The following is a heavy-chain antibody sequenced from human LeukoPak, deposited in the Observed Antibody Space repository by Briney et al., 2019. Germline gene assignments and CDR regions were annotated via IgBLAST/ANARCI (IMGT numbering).Heavy chain of an antibody. Sequence: PGGSLRLSCAASGFTFSSYSMNWVRQAPGKGLEWVSYISSSSSTIYYADSVKGRFTISRDNAKNSLYLQMNSLRAEDTAVYYCARAFVRYFDWQPIDYWGQGTLVTASS. J-gene: IGHJ4*02. CDR2: ISSSSSTI. CDR3: ARAFVRYFDWQPIDY. CDR1: GFTFSSYS. D-gene: IGHD3-9*01. V-gene: IGHV3-48*01.